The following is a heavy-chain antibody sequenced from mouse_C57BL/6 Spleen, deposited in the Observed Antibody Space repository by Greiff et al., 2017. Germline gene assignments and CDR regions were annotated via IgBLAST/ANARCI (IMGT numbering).Heavy chain of an antibody. J-gene: IGHJ3*01. CDR3: ARDYYGSRGFAY. Sequence: EVQLVESVAELVRPGASVKLSCTASGFNIHNNYMHWVKQRPEQGLEWIGGIDPANGSTKYAPKFQGKATITADTSSNTAYLQLSSLTSEDTAFYYCARDYYGSRGFAYWGQGTLVTVSA. CDR2: IDPANGST. V-gene: IGHV14-3*01. D-gene: IGHD1-1*01. CDR1: GFNIHNNY.